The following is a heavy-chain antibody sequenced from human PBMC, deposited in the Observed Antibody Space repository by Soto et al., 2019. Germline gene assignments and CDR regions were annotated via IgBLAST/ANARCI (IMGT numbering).Heavy chain of an antibody. J-gene: IGHJ6*04. CDR3: ARDLALDILTGHGPRRYYYYYYGMDV. D-gene: IGHD3-9*01. V-gene: IGHV3-21*01. Sequence: GGSLRLSCAASGFTFSSYSMNWVRQAPGKGLEWVSSISSSSSYIYYADSVKGRFTISRDNAKNSLYLQMNSLRAEDTAVYYCARDLALDILTGHGPRRYYYYYYGMDVWGKGTTVTVSS. CDR1: GFTFSSYS. CDR2: ISSSSSYI.